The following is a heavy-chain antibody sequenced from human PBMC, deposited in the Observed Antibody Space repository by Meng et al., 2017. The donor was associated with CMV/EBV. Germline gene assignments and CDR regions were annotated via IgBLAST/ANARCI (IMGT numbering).Heavy chain of an antibody. CDR1: GFTFSSYA. J-gene: IGHJ5*02. V-gene: IGHV3-30-3*01. CDR3: ARASRAAALTKYNWSDP. CDR2: ISYDGSNK. D-gene: IGHD6-13*01. Sequence: GGSLRLSCAASGFTFSSYAMHWVRQAPGKGLEWVAVISYDGSNKYYADSVKGRFTISRDNSKNTLYLQMNSLRAEDTAVYYCARASRAAALTKYNWSDPWGQGTLVTVSS.